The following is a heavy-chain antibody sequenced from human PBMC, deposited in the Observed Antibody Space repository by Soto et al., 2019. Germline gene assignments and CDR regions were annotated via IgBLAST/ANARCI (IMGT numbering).Heavy chain of an antibody. CDR3: AREKYSGSYKWCAL. CDR2: IYTSGST. Sequence: LSEPLSLTCTVSGGSISSYYWSWIRQPAGKGLEWIGRIYTSGSTNYNPSVKSRVTMSVDTSKNQFSLKLSSVTAADTAVYIGAREKYSGSYKWCALWGPGNQVTV. CDR1: GGSISSYY. J-gene: IGHJ5*02. D-gene: IGHD1-26*01. V-gene: IGHV4-4*07.